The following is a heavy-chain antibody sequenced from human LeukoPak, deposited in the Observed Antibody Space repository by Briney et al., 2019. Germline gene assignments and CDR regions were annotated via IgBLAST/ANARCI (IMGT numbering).Heavy chain of an antibody. D-gene: IGHD3-10*01. CDR2: FYQSGHT. CDR1: GYSINNGYY. Sequence: PSETLSLTCAVSGYSINNGYYWGWVRQSPGKGLEGIGSFYQSGHTYYNPALKSRVAISSNTSKNQFFLRLTSVTAADTAVYYCAREKGNSWLGVGPKWFDPWGQGIVVTVSS. CDR3: AREKGNSWLGVGPKWFDP. J-gene: IGHJ5*02. V-gene: IGHV4-38-2*02.